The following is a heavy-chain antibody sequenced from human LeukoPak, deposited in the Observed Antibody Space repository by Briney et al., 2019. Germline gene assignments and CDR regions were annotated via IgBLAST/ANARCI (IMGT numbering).Heavy chain of an antibody. CDR3: ARDRVGATKTH. D-gene: IGHD1-26*01. J-gene: IGHJ4*02. CDR1: GFTFSSYE. Sequence: GGSLRLSCAASGFTFSSYEMNWVRQAPGKGLEWISYISSSGSTMYYADSVKGRFTISRDNAKNSLYLQMNSLRAEDTAVYYCARDRVGATKTHWGQGTLVTVSS. V-gene: IGHV3-48*03. CDR2: ISSSGSTM.